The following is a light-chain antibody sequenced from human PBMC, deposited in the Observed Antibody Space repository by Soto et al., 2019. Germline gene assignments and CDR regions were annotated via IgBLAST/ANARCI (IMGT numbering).Light chain of an antibody. CDR1: QSVSSN. J-gene: IGKJ1*01. V-gene: IGKV3-15*01. Sequence: IVITQSPFTLSVPPGERATLSCRASQSVSSNLAWYQQKPGQAPRLLIYGASTRATGIPARFSGSGSGTEFTLTISSLQSEDFAVYYCQQYNNWLWTFGQGTKVDI. CDR2: GAS. CDR3: QQYNNWLWT.